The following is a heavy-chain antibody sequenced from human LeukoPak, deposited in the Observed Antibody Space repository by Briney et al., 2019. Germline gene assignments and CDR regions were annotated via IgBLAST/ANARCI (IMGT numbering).Heavy chain of an antibody. CDR1: GGTFSNYA. CDR2: VIPIFGTV. CDR3: ARDHGDRAAAADHRAFDY. D-gene: IGHD6-13*01. Sequence: SVKVSCKASGGTFSNYAISWVRQAPGQGLEWMGGVIPIFGTVNYAQKFQGRVTITADESTSTAYMELSSLRSEDTAVYYCARDHGDRAAAADHRAFDYWGQGTLVTVTS. V-gene: IGHV1-69*13. J-gene: IGHJ4*02.